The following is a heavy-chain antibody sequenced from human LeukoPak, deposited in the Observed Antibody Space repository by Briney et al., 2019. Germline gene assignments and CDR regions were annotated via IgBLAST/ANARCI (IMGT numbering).Heavy chain of an antibody. D-gene: IGHD2-2*01. V-gene: IGHV4-39*01. CDR2: IYYSGST. Sequence: SETLSLTCTASGGSILSSSYYWGWIRQPPGKGLEWIGSIYYSGSTFYSPSLKSRITISVDTSKNQFSLKLSSVTAADTAVYYCARLLVPGWFDPWGQGTLVTVSS. J-gene: IGHJ5*02. CDR1: GGSILSSSYY. CDR3: ARLLVPGWFDP.